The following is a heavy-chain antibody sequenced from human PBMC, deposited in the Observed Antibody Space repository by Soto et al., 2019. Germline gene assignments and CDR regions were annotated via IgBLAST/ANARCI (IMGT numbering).Heavy chain of an antibody. CDR3: ARVTPGNNLYYFYGLDV. CDR1: GFTFGTYA. CDR2: ISYEGSNT. D-gene: IGHD1-1*01. Sequence: AGGSLRLSCVASGFTFGTYAIHWVRLAPGKGLQWVALISYEGSNTYYADSVKGRFTVSRDNSKNTLYLQMNSLRPEDTGVYYCARVTPGNNLYYFYGLDVWGQGTSVTVSS. V-gene: IGHV3-30-3*01. J-gene: IGHJ6*02.